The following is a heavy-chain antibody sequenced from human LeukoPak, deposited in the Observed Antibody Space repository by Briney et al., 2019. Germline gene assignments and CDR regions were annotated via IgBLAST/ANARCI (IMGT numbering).Heavy chain of an antibody. CDR1: GFTFSSYD. V-gene: IGHV3-13*01. CDR3: ARNLSSGAYFDY. Sequence: GGSLRLSCAASGFTFSSYDMHWVRQATGKGLEWVSAIGTAGDTYYPGSVKGRFTISRENAKNSLYLQMNSLRAGDTAVYYCARNLSSGAYFDYWGQGTLVTVSS. J-gene: IGHJ4*02. CDR2: IGTAGDT. D-gene: IGHD3-22*01.